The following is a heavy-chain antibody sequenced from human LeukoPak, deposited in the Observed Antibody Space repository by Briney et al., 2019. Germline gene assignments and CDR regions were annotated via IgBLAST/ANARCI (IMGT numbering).Heavy chain of an antibody. D-gene: IGHD2-2*01. Sequence: SETPSLTCAVYGGSFSGYYWSWIRQPPGKGLEWIGEINHSGSTNYNPSLKSRVTISVDTSKNQFSLKLSSVTAADTAVYYCARGRSLVVPAAIRGRYYYGMDVWGQGTTVTVSS. CDR2: INHSGST. J-gene: IGHJ6*02. V-gene: IGHV4-34*01. CDR3: ARGRSLVVPAAIRGRYYYGMDV. CDR1: GGSFSGYY.